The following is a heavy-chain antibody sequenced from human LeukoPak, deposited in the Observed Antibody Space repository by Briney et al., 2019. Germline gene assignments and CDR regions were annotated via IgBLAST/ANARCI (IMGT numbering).Heavy chain of an antibody. Sequence: PGGSLRLSCAASGFTFSSYSMNWVRQAPGKGLDWVSGISSSSSHIYYADSVKGRFTISRDNAKNSLYLQMNSLRADDTAVYYCARDIGRSTFGPNLDYWGQGTLVTVSS. CDR3: ARDIGRSTFGPNLDY. CDR1: GFTFSSYS. D-gene: IGHD3-10*02. CDR2: ISSSSSHI. V-gene: IGHV3-21*06. J-gene: IGHJ4*02.